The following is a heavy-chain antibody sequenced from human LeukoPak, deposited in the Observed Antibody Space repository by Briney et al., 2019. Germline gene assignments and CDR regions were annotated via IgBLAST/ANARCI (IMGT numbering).Heavy chain of an antibody. CDR2: IYYSGST. Sequence: PSETLSLTCTVSGGSISSYYWSWIRQPPGKGLEWIGYIYYSGSTNYNPPLKSRVTISVDTSKNQFSLKLSSVTAADTAVYYCARSVRGVMIFDYWGQGTLVTVSS. CDR1: GGSISSYY. D-gene: IGHD3-10*01. J-gene: IGHJ4*02. V-gene: IGHV4-59*08. CDR3: ARSVRGVMIFDY.